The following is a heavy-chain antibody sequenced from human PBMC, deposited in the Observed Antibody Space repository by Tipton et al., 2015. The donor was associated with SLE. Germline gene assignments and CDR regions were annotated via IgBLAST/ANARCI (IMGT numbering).Heavy chain of an antibody. CDR3: ARHLPVMIVVVGGVFDI. V-gene: IGHV4-59*08. CDR2: IYYSGST. CDR1: GGSISSYY. Sequence: LRLSCTVSGGSISSYYWSWIRQPPGKGLEWIGYIYYSGSTNYNPSLKSRVTISVDTSKNQFSLKLSSVTAADTAMYYCARHLPVMIVVVGGVFDIWGQGTMVTVSS. J-gene: IGHJ3*02. D-gene: IGHD3-22*01.